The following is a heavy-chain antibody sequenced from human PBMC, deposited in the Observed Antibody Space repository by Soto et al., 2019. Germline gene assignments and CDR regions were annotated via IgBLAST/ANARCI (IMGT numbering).Heavy chain of an antibody. CDR3: EGRNYDYVWGSYRYAYGMDV. CDR1: GGSISSSSYY. Sequence: SETLSLTCTVSGGSISSSSYYWGWIRQPPGKGLEWIGSIYYSGSTYYNPSLKSRVTISVDTSKNQFSLKLSSVTAADTAVYYCEGRNYDYVWGSYRYAYGMDVWGQGTTVTV. J-gene: IGHJ6*02. CDR2: IYYSGST. V-gene: IGHV4-39*01. D-gene: IGHD3-16*02.